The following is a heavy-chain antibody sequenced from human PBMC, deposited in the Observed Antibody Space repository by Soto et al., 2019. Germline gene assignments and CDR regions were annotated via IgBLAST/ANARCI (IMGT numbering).Heavy chain of an antibody. V-gene: IGHV3-23*01. CDR2: VTNLGGTI. J-gene: IGHJ4*02. Sequence: GSLRLSCAASGFNFSTYAMSLVRPAPGTGLEWVSGVTNLGGTINYADSVKGRSTIPRDNSKNTLYLQMSSLRAEDTAVYYCAKDGNNGYAFDHWGQGTLVTVSS. CDR1: GFNFSTYA. D-gene: IGHD2-2*03. CDR3: AKDGNNGYAFDH.